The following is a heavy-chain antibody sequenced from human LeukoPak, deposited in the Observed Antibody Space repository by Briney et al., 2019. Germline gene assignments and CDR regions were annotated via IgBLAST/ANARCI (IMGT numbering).Heavy chain of an antibody. CDR3: ARLYSSSDNSPQYYFDY. D-gene: IGHD6-6*01. CDR2: IKQDGSEK. J-gene: IGHJ4*02. CDR1: GFTFSSYW. Sequence: GRSLRLFCAASGFTFSSYWMSWVRQAPGKGLEWVANIKQDGSEKYYVDSVKGRFTISRDNAKNSMYLQMNRLSSEETAVYYCARLYSSSDNSPQYYFDYWGQGTLVTVSS. V-gene: IGHV3-7*01.